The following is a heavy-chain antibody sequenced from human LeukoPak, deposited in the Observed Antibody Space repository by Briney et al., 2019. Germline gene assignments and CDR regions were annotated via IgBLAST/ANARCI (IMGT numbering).Heavy chain of an antibody. V-gene: IGHV4-59*12. CDR2: IYYSGST. Sequence: PSETLSLTGTVSGGSISSYYWSWIRQPPGKGLEWIGYIYYSGSTNYNPSLQSRVTISVDTSKNQFSLNLKSVTAADTAVYYCARDFRGGTGGLDYWGQGTLVTVSS. D-gene: IGHD3/OR15-3a*01. J-gene: IGHJ4*02. CDR1: GGSISSYY. CDR3: ARDFRGGTGGLDY.